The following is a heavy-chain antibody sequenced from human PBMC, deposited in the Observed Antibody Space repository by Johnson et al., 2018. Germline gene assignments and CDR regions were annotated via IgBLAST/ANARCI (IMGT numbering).Heavy chain of an antibody. CDR1: GYTFTSYD. CDR2: MNPNSGNT. Sequence: QVRLGQGGAEVKKPGASVKVCCKASGYTFTSYDINWVRQATGQGLEWMGWMNPNSGNTGYAQQFQGRVTMTRNTSISTAYMELSSLRSEDTAVYYCARGLDQLWLSYYGMDVWGQGTTVTVSS. CDR3: ARGLDQLWLSYYGMDV. J-gene: IGHJ6*02. D-gene: IGHD5-18*01. V-gene: IGHV1-8*01.